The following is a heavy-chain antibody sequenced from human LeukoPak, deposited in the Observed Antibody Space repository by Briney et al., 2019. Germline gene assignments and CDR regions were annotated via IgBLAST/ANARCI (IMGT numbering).Heavy chain of an antibody. CDR2: ISYDGSNK. D-gene: IGHD1-26*01. J-gene: IGHJ4*02. V-gene: IGHV3-30-3*01. Sequence: GRSLRLSCAASGFTFSSYAMHWVRQAPGKGLEWVAVISYDGSNKYYADSVKGRFTISRDNSKNTLYLQMNSLRAEDTAVYYCAKGLHSGSYFRGFDYWGQGTLVTVSS. CDR1: GFTFSSYA. CDR3: AKGLHSGSYFRGFDY.